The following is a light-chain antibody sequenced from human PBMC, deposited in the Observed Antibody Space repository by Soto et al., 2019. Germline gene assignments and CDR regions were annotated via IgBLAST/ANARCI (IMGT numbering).Light chain of an antibody. CDR1: NSDVGSSVY. V-gene: IGLV2-14*01. J-gene: IGLJ1*01. Sequence: QSPLTQPASVSGSPGQSISFSCAGSNSDVGSSVYLSWYRQHPGKAPQLIIYEVNKRPSGVSNRISGTSALKTPSLTIARLQHDDEADYYCCSNAVGSTDVFGTGTKVTVL. CDR2: EVN. CDR3: CSNAVGSTDV.